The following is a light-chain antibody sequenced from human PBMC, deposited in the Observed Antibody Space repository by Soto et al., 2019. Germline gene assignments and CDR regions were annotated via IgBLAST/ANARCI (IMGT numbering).Light chain of an antibody. CDR1: QSIRSY. V-gene: IGKV3-15*01. Sequence: EVVLTQSPATLSVSPGETATLSCRASQSIRSYLAWYQQKAGQAPRLLIYGASMRATGVPTRFSGSGSGTEFTLTISSLQSEDFVLYYCQHYNNWPPDYTFGQGTKVEIK. CDR3: QHYNNWPPDYT. J-gene: IGKJ2*01. CDR2: GAS.